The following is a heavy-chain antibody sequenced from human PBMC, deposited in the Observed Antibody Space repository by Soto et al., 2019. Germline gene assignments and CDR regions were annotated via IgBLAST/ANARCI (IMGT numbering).Heavy chain of an antibody. Sequence: SETLSLTCTVSGGSISSDSYYWGWIRHSPEKGLEWIASISYSGSTYYNPTLKSRLIIPVDTSKSQFSLKLSSVTAADTAVYCCVRFWPPPYSDALTDYTDALDYWGQRTLVT. D-gene: IGHD3-9*01. CDR2: ISYSGST. V-gene: IGHV4-39*01. CDR1: GGSISSDSYY. CDR3: VRFWPPPYSDALTDYTDALDY. J-gene: IGHJ4*02.